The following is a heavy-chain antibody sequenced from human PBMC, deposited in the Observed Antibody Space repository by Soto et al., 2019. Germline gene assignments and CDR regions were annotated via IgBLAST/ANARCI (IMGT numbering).Heavy chain of an antibody. Sequence: SETLSLTCTVSGDSMGSGDYYWTWIRQPPGKGLEWIGYIYYIGTTFYYPSLESRVNISIDTSKNQFSLRLTSVTAADTAVYYCARGSTYYGFLAWGQGTLVTVSS. V-gene: IGHV4-30-4*01. D-gene: IGHD3-10*01. J-gene: IGHJ5*02. CDR1: GDSMGSGDYY. CDR3: ARGSTYYGFLA. CDR2: IYYIGTT.